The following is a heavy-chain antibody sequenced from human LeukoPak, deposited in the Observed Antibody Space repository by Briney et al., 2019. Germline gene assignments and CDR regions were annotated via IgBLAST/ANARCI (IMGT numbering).Heavy chain of an antibody. CDR2: ISYDGSNK. D-gene: IGHD2-2*01. J-gene: IGHJ4*02. CDR1: GFTFSSYG. Sequence: PGRSLRLSCAASGFTFSSYGMHWVRQAPGKGLEWVAVISYDGSNKYYADSVKGRFTISRDNSKNTLYLQMNSLRAEDTAVYYCAKVGHRYCSSTSCYGFSYFDYWGQGTLVTVSS. V-gene: IGHV3-30*18. CDR3: AKVGHRYCSSTSCYGFSYFDY.